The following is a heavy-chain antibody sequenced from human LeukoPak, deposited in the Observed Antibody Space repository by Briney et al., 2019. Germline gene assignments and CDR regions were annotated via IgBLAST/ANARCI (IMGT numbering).Heavy chain of an antibody. J-gene: IGHJ4*02. CDR1: GFTFSSYA. CDR2: ISGSGGST. V-gene: IGHV3-23*01. D-gene: IGHD3-10*01. CDR3: GTMGRLRGIDY. Sequence: GGSLRLSCAAAGFTFSSYAMSWVRQAPGKGLEWVSAISGSGGSTDYADSVKGRFTISRDNSKNTLYLQMTSLRAEDTAKYYCGTMGRLRGIDYWGEGTLVTVSS.